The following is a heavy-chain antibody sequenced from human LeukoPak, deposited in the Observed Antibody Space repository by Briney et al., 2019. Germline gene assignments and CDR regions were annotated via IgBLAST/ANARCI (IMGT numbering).Heavy chain of an antibody. D-gene: IGHD3-16*01. J-gene: IGHJ4*02. CDR3: ARDLPLYYDYVWGSYPFDY. CDR2: INSDGSST. V-gene: IGHV3-74*01. Sequence: GGSPRLSCAASGFTFSSYWMHWVRQAPGKGLVWVSRINSDGSSTSYADSVKGRFTISRDNAKNTLYLQMNSLRAEDTAVYYCARDLPLYYDYVWGSYPFDYWGQGTLVTVSS. CDR1: GFTFSSYW.